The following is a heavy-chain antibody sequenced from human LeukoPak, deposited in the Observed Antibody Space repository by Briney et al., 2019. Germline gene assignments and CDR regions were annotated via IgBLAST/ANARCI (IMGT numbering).Heavy chain of an antibody. V-gene: IGHV3-30*18. CDR1: GFTFSSYG. CDR3: AKDEDGYNDY. J-gene: IGHJ4*02. D-gene: IGHD5-24*01. CDR2: ISYDGSNK. Sequence: GGSLRLSCAASGFTFSSYGTHWVRQAPGKGLEWVAVISYDGSNKHYADSVKGRFTISRDNSKNTLYLQMNSLRAEDTAVYYCAKDEDGYNDYWGQGTLVTVSS.